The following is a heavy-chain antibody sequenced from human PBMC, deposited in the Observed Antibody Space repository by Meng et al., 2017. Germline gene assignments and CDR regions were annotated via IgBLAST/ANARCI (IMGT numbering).Heavy chain of an antibody. V-gene: IGHV1-18*01. J-gene: IGHJ4*02. CDR1: GYTFTSYG. CDR2: ISAYNGNT. D-gene: IGHD6-13*01. Sequence: ASVQVSCKASGYTFTSYGISWVRQAPGQGLEWMGWISAYNGNTNYAQKLQGRVTMTTDTSTSTAYMELRSLRSDDTAVYYCARGAALRSSSSNFDYWGQGTLVTVSS. CDR3: ARGAALRSSSSNFDY.